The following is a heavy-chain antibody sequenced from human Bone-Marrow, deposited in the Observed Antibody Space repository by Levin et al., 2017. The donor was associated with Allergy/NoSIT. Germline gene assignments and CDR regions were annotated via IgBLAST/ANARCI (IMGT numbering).Heavy chain of an antibody. J-gene: IGHJ4*02. Sequence: SETLSLTCTVSGGSISSAGYHWTWIRQYPGTGLEWIGYISYRGSTYFNPSLKSRLTMAIDTSEQHFSLNLTSVSAADTAIYYCARLDGYSFDYWGQGALVTVSS. CDR1: GGSISSAGYH. V-gene: IGHV4-31*03. CDR2: ISYRGST. CDR3: ARLDGYSFDY. D-gene: IGHD1-1*01.